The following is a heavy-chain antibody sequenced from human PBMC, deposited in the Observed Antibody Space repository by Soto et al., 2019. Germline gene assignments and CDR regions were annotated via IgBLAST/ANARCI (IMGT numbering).Heavy chain of an antibody. CDR3: ARLPRDCNKTSCYYADH. CDR2: MYPGDSDT. CDR1: GYDFNTNW. V-gene: IGHV5-51*01. Sequence: GESLKISCRGSGYDFNTNWFGWVRQLPGRGLEWVGYMYPGDSDTRCNPSLQGHVTLSVDVTVSTAFLQWRSLETSDTGMYFCARLPRDCNKTSCYYADHWGQGTQVTVSS. J-gene: IGHJ4*02. D-gene: IGHD3-3*01.